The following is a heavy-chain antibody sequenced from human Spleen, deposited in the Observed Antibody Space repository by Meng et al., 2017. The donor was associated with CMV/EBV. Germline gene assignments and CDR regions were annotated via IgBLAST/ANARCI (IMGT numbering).Heavy chain of an antibody. V-gene: IGHV3-74*01. CDR1: GSTHIGAW. CDR3: ARGGVPAAHDY. D-gene: IGHD2-2*01. Sequence: CPAPGSTHIGAWVRWARQPPGRGLVWVSHINGDGSITGHGDSVKGRFTISRDNAKNKLYLQMNSLRVEDTAVYYCARGGVPAAHDYWGQGTLVTVSS. J-gene: IGHJ4*02. CDR2: INGDGSIT.